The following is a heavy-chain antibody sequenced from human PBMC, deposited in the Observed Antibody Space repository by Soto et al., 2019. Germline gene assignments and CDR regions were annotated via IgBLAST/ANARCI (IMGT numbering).Heavy chain of an antibody. Sequence: GGSLRLSCAASGFTFSNYWMHWFRQAPGKGLVWVSRISSDGTTTSYADSVKGRFTISRDNAKNTLYLQMNSLRAEDTAVYYCARDIYGIKEWGKGKRVTAS. CDR1: GFTFSNYW. CDR2: ISSDGTTT. D-gene: IGHD1-20*01. V-gene: IGHV3-74*01. J-gene: IGHJ6*03. CDR3: ARDIYGIKE.